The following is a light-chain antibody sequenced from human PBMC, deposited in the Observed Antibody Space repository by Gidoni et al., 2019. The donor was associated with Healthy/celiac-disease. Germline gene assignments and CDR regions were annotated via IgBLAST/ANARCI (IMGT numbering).Light chain of an antibody. CDR1: QSISSY. V-gene: IGKV1-39*01. CDR3: QQSYSTPPMYT. Sequence: DIQMTQSPSSLSASVGDRVTITCRASQSISSYLNWYQQKPGKAPKLLIYAASSLQSGVPSRFSGSGSGTDFTLTISSLQPEDFATYDCQQSYSTPPMYTFGQGTKLKIK. CDR2: AAS. J-gene: IGKJ2*01.